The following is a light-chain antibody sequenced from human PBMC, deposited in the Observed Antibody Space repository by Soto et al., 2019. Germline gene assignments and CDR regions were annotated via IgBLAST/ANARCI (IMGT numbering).Light chain of an antibody. Sequence: IPMTLSPTPLSASVGRTFTITCRASQSISRYLNWHQQKPWKGSKVLIYAASSLQSGVPSRFSGSGSGTDFTLTISSLQPEDFATYYCQQSYSTPQTVGQGTKVDIK. CDR3: QQSYSTPQT. CDR2: AAS. J-gene: IGKJ1*01. V-gene: IGKV1-39*01. CDR1: QSISRY.